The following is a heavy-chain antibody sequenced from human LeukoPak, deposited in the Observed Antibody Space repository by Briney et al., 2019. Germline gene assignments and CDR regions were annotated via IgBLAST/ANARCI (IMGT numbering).Heavy chain of an antibody. Sequence: LPGRSLRLSCAASGFTFSSYGMHWVRQAPGKGLEWVAVIWYDGSNKYYADSVKGRFTISRDNSKNTLYLQMNSLRAEDTAVYYCARAGGGGNSYGMDVWGQGTTVTVSS. CDR3: ARAGGGGNSYGMDV. CDR2: IWYDGSNK. J-gene: IGHJ6*02. V-gene: IGHV3-33*01. D-gene: IGHD4-23*01. CDR1: GFTFSSYG.